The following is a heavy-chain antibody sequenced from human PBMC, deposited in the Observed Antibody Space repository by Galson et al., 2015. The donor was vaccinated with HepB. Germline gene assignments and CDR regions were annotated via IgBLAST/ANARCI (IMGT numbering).Heavy chain of an antibody. D-gene: IGHD6-13*01. CDR2: ISGYNGNT. Sequence: SGYTFTSHGVTWVRQAPGQGLEWMGWISGYNGNTDYAQKFQGRVTVTTDTSTSTIYIEVKNLRSDDTAMYYCARARYSTSPPDYWGQGTLVTVSS. V-gene: IGHV1-18*01. CDR1: GYTFTSHG. CDR3: ARARYSTSPPDY. J-gene: IGHJ4*02.